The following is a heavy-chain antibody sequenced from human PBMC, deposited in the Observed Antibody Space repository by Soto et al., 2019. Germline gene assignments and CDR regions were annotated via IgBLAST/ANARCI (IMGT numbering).Heavy chain of an antibody. Sequence: QEQLQQSGPGLVKPSQTLSLTCAISGDSDSKNSATWNWIRQSPARGLDWLGRTYSRSKWYNDYSVSVKSRVTINPATTKYQFSLQLNSVTPEDTAVYYCARGSFRGGTGYFDLWGRGTLVTVSS. D-gene: IGHD3-16*01. J-gene: IGHJ2*01. V-gene: IGHV6-1*01. CDR1: GDSDSKNSAT. CDR2: TYSRSKWYN. CDR3: ARGSFRGGTGYFDL.